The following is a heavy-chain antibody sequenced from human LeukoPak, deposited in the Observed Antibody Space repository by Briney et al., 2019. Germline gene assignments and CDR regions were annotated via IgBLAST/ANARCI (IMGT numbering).Heavy chain of an antibody. CDR1: GGTFSGYA. D-gene: IGHD1-26*01. V-gene: IGHV1-69*05. CDR2: IIPIFGTA. CDR3: ARGTVGATRGLARPFDY. J-gene: IGHJ4*02. Sequence: SVKVSCKASGGTFSGYAISWVRQAPGQGLEWMGGIIPIFGTANYAQKFQGRVTITTDESTSTAYMELSSLRSEDTAVYYCARGTVGATRGLARPFDYWGQGTLVTVSS.